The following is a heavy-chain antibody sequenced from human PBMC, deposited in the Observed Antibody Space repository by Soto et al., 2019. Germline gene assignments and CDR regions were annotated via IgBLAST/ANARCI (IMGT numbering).Heavy chain of an antibody. CDR2: FIPIFGTA. Sequence: SEQVSRKASVGTFSSYAISWVRQAPGQGREWTGVFIPIFGTANYAQKFQGRVTITADESTSTAYMELSSLRSEDTAVYYCARDSRGIAVAGTLTDYYYSYGMDVWGQGTTVTVS. CDR1: VGTFSSYA. V-gene: IGHV1-69*13. J-gene: IGHJ6*02. CDR3: ARDSRGIAVAGTLTDYYYSYGMDV. D-gene: IGHD6-19*01.